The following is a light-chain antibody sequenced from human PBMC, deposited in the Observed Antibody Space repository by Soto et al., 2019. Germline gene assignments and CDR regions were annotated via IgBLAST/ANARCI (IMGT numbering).Light chain of an antibody. Sequence: DIQMTQSPSSLSASVGDRVTITCRASQSISSYLNWYQQKPGKAPELLIYAASILQTGVPSRFRGSGSGTDFTLTISSLQPEDFATYYCQQSYSSPYTFGQGTNLEIK. CDR2: AAS. J-gene: IGKJ2*01. CDR1: QSISSY. CDR3: QQSYSSPYT. V-gene: IGKV1-39*01.